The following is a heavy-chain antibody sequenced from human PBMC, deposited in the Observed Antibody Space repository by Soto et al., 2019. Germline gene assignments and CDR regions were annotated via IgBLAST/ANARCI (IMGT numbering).Heavy chain of an antibody. CDR2: MSPDGRKR. D-gene: IGHD3-3*02. V-gene: IGHV3-7*01. CDR3: SRDPWAFHIGGH. CDR1: GFTFSDYW. Sequence: EVQLVESGGGLVQPGGSLRLSCAASGFTFSDYWLSWVRQSPVKGLEWVANMSPDGRKRYYLDSLKGRFTISRDNAKNSLYLQMNMLSAEDTAVYFCSRDPWAFHIGGHWGQATLVTVSS. J-gene: IGHJ4*02.